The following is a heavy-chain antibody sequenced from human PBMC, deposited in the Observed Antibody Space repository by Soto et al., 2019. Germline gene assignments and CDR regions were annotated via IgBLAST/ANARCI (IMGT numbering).Heavy chain of an antibody. Sequence: EVQLLESGGGLVQPGGSLRLSCAASGFSFRSYAMNWVRQAPGKGLEWVSNITGSGDSTYYEDSVKGRFTISRDNSKNTLYVQMSSVRAEDTAVYYCARGRGWFDSWGQGTLVTVSS. CDR2: ITGSGDST. V-gene: IGHV3-23*01. CDR1: GFSFRSYA. CDR3: ARGRGWFDS. J-gene: IGHJ5*01.